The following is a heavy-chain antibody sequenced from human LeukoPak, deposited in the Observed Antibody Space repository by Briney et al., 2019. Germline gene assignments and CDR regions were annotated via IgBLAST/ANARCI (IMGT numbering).Heavy chain of an antibody. V-gene: IGHV3-21*01. J-gene: IGHJ6*02. CDR3: ARSLLGSCTGGTCYIDYYGMDV. D-gene: IGHD2-15*01. CDR2: ISSSAAYI. CDR1: GFSFSSYS. Sequence: PGGSLRLSLAAPGFSFSSYSLNWVRQAPGKGLEWVSSISSSAAYIFYADSLKGRFTISRDNAKNSLYLQVNSLRAEDTAVYYCARSLLGSCTGGTCYIDYYGMDVWGQGTTVTVSS.